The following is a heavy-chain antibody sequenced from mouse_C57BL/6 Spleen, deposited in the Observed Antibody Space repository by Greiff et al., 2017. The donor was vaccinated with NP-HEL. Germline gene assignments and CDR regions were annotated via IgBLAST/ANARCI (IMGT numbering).Heavy chain of an antibody. Sequence: EVQRVESGGGLVKPGGSLKLSCAASGFTFSSYAMSWVRQTPEKRLEWVATISDGGSYTYYPDNVKGRFTISRDNAKNNLYLQMSHLKSEDTAMYYCAREGVTTLFDYWGQGTTLTVSS. CDR3: AREGVTTLFDY. V-gene: IGHV5-4*01. D-gene: IGHD2-2*01. CDR2: ISDGGSYT. J-gene: IGHJ2*01. CDR1: GFTFSSYA.